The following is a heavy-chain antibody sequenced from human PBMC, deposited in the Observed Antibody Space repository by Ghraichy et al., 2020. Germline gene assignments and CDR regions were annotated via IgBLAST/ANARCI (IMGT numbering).Heavy chain of an antibody. CDR2: IYHSGST. J-gene: IGHJ5*02. D-gene: IGHD4-17*01. V-gene: IGHV4-4*02. CDR3: ARVNGDYSEGWFDP. Sequence: SETLSLTCAVSGGSISSSNWWSWVRQPPGKGLEWIGEIYHSGSTNYNPSLKSRVTISVDKSKNQFSLKLSSVTAADTAVYYCARVNGDYSEGWFDPWGQGTLVTVSS. CDR1: GGSISSSNW.